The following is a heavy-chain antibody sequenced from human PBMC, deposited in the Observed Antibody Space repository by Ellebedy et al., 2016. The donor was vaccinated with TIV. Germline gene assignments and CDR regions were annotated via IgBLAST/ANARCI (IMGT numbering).Heavy chain of an antibody. Sequence: GESLKISCAASGFTFSSSGMHWVRQAPGKGLEWVAVITYDGSNKYYADSVKGRFTISRDNSKNTLYLQMNSLRAEDTAVYYCAKAPPGLVVINAFDIWGQGTMVTVSS. CDR2: ITYDGSNK. CDR1: GFTFSSSG. D-gene: IGHD3-22*01. V-gene: IGHV3-30*18. CDR3: AKAPPGLVVINAFDI. J-gene: IGHJ3*02.